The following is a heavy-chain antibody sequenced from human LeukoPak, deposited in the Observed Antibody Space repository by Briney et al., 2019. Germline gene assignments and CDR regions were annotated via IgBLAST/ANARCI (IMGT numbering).Heavy chain of an antibody. CDR3: AREQSSGSYKAHYYYYMDV. CDR1: GFTFSSYS. CDR2: IYYSGST. Sequence: NPGGSLRLSCAASGFTFSSYSMNWVRQPPGKGLEWIGSIYYSGSTYYNPSLKSRVTISVDTSKNQFSLKLSSVTAADTAVYYCAREQSSGSYKAHYYYYMDVWGKGTTVTVSS. D-gene: IGHD3-10*01. V-gene: IGHV4-39*07. J-gene: IGHJ6*03.